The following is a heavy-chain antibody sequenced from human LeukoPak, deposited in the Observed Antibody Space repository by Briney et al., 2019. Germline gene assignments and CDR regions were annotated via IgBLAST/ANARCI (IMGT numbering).Heavy chain of an antibody. CDR3: ARRYYYNLGSFPFDF. Sequence: SETLSLTCAVSGGPFSGYFWSWIRQSSGKGLEWIGEIHNGRTTNYNPSLNSRVTISEDTSKNQFYLNLSSVTAADTAVYYCARRYYYNLGSFPFDFWGQGTLVTVSS. D-gene: IGHD3-10*01. V-gene: IGHV4-34*01. J-gene: IGHJ4*02. CDR1: GGPFSGYF. CDR2: IHNGRTT.